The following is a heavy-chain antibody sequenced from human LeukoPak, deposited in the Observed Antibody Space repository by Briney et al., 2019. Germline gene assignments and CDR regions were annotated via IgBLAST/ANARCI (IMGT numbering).Heavy chain of an antibody. J-gene: IGHJ4*02. CDR2: ISGSGDHT. D-gene: IGHD3-22*01. V-gene: IGHV3-23*01. CDR1: GFTFSSHG. CDR3: AKDSRGYQDFFDY. Sequence: GGSLRLSCAASGFTFSSHGMSWVRQAPGKGLEWVSTISGSGDHTYYADSVKGRFTISRDNSKNTLYLQMNSLRAEDTAVYYCAKDSRGYQDFFDYWGQGTLVTVSS.